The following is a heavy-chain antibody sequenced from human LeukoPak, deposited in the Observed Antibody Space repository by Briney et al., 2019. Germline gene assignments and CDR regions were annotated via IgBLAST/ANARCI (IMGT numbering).Heavy chain of an antibody. D-gene: IGHD6-19*01. CDR1: GFTFSTFA. CDR2: IITNGGST. V-gene: IGHV3-64D*06. CDR3: VKGATVALLNYFDH. Sequence: GGSLRLSCSASGFTFSTFAMHWVRQAPGKGLGYVSGIITNGGSTSYADSVKGRFTIPRNNSKNTLYLQMSSLRPEDTAVYYCVKGATVALLNYFDHWGQGTLVTVSS. J-gene: IGHJ4*02.